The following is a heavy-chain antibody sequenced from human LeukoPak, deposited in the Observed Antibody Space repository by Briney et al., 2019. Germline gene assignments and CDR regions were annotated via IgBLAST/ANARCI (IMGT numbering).Heavy chain of an antibody. CDR1: GFTFSSYG. CDR3: AKDVESYFDY. J-gene: IGHJ4*02. CDR2: ISYDGSNK. V-gene: IGHV3-30*18. Sequence: GRSLRLSCAASGFTFSSYGMHWVRQAPGKGLEWVAVISYDGSNKYYADSVKGRFTISRDNSKNTLNLQMNSLRAEDTAVYYCAKDVESYFDYWGQGTLVTVSS.